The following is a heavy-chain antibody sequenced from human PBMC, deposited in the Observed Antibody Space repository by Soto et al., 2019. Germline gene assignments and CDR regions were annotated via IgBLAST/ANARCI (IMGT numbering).Heavy chain of an antibody. D-gene: IGHD3-10*01. J-gene: IGHJ6*02. CDR3: ARGRITMVRGVIISSNYYYYGMDV. Sequence: SETLSLTCAVYGGSFSGYYWSWIRQPPGKGLEWIGEINHSGSTNYNPSLKSRVTISVDTSKNQFSLKLSSVTAADTAVYYCARGRITMVRGVIISSNYYYYGMDVWGQGTTVTVSS. CDR1: GGSFSGYY. CDR2: INHSGST. V-gene: IGHV4-34*01.